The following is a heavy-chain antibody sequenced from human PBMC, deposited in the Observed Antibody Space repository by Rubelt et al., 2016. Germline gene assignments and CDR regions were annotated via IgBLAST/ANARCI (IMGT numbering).Heavy chain of an antibody. CDR3: ASSRFSDLFRAFDI. V-gene: IGHV4-34*01. CDR1: GGSFSIYY. CDR2: INNSGRH. J-gene: IGHJ3*02. Sequence: QVQPQQWGAGLLKPSETLSLTCAVYGGSFSIYYWSWIRQPPGKGLEWIGEINNSGRHNYNPSLKSRVTISVDPAKTLFSLRLISVTAADTAVYYCASSRFSDLFRAFDIWGQGTMVTVSS. D-gene: IGHD2-21*01.